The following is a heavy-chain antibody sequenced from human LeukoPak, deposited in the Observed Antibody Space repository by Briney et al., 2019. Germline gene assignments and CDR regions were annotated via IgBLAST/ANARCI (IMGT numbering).Heavy chain of an antibody. CDR1: GFTFSTYS. J-gene: IGHJ3*01. Sequence: GGSLRLSCAASGFTFSTYSMNWVRQAPGKGLEWVSSISSSSNYIYYADSVKGRITISRDNAKNSLYLQINSLRAEDTAVYYCARSSYSSSSSVWGQGTMVTVSS. D-gene: IGHD6-6*01. V-gene: IGHV3-21*04. CDR3: ARSSYSSSSSV. CDR2: ISSSSNYI.